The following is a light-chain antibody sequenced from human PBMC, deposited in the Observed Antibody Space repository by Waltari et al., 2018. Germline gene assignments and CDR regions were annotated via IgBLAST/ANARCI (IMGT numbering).Light chain of an antibody. CDR2: KAS. V-gene: IGKV1-5*03. Sequence: DIQMTQSPSTLSASVGDRVTITCRASQSISSWLAWYQQKPGKAPKLLIYKASSLESGVPSRFRGSGSGTEFTRTISSLQTDDFATYYCQQYNSYSWMVGQGTKVEIK. J-gene: IGKJ1*01. CDR1: QSISSW. CDR3: QQYNSYSWM.